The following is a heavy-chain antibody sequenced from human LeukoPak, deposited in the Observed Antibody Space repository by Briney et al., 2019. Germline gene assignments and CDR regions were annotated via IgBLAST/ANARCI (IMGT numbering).Heavy chain of an antibody. CDR1: GYTFTGYY. CDR2: ISAYNGNT. J-gene: IGHJ6*03. Sequence: GASVKVSCKASGYTFTGYYMHWVRQAPGQGLEWMGWISAYNGNTNYAQKLQGRVTMTTDTSTSTAYMELRSLRSDDTAVYYCARYGDYSPYYYYMDVWGKGTTVTVSS. CDR3: ARYGDYSPYYYYMDV. D-gene: IGHD4-17*01. V-gene: IGHV1-18*04.